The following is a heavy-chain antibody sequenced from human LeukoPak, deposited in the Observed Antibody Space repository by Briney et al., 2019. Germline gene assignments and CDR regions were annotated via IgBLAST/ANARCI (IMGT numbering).Heavy chain of an antibody. CDR2: ISHTGGWT. CDR3: AKRGEVSTYYYFES. D-gene: IGHD2/OR15-2a*01. J-gene: IGHJ4*02. V-gene: IGHV3-23*01. CDR1: GFSFSSYA. Sequence: PGGSLRLSCEASGFSFSSYAMGWVRHAPGKGLEWVSGISHTGGWTHYADSVKGRFTISRDNSKSTLFLQMDSLRVEDTALYYCAKRGEVSTYYYFESWGQGALVTVSS.